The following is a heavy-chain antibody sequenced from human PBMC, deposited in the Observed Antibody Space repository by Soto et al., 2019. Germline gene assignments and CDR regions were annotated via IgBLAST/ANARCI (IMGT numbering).Heavy chain of an antibody. CDR1: GYSFTSYW. CDR2: IYPGDSDT. V-gene: IGHV5-51*01. Sequence: PGESLKISCNGSGYSFTSYWIGWVRQMPGKGLEWMGIIYPGDSDTRYSPSFQGQVTISADKSISTAYLQWSSLKASDTAMYYCARQVIAAAGRIEYYYYGMDVWGQGTTVTVSS. D-gene: IGHD6-13*01. J-gene: IGHJ6*02. CDR3: ARQVIAAAGRIEYYYYGMDV.